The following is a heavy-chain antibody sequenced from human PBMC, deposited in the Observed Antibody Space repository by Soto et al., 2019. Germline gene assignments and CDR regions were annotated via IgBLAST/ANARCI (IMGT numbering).Heavy chain of an antibody. CDR1: GFTFSSYA. V-gene: IGHV3-23*01. CDR2: ISGSGGST. D-gene: IGHD3-22*01. J-gene: IGHJ4*02. Sequence: EVQLLESGGGLVQPGGSLRLSCAASGFTFSSYAMSWVRQAPGKGLEWVSAISGSGGSTYYVDSVKGRFTISRDNSKNTLYLQMNSLRAEDTAVYYCAKDLRDSSGYYPGDYWGQGTLVTVSS. CDR3: AKDLRDSSGYYPGDY.